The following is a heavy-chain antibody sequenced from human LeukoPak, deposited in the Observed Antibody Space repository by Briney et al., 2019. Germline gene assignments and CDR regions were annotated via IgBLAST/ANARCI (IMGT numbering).Heavy chain of an antibody. CDR2: INPNSGGT. V-gene: IGHV1-2*02. Sequence: GASVKVSCKASGYTFTGYYMHWVRQAPGQGLESMGWINPNSGGTNYAQKFQGRVTMTRDTSISTAYMELSRLRSDDTAVYYCARDLGRYCSSTSCWGYYFDYWGQGTLVTVSS. D-gene: IGHD2-2*01. CDR3: ARDLGRYCSSTSCWGYYFDY. J-gene: IGHJ4*02. CDR1: GYTFTGYY.